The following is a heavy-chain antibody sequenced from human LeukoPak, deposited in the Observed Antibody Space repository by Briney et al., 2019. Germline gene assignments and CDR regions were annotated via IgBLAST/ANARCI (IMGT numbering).Heavy chain of an antibody. CDR3: ARDKVISDAGTSYYYYGMDV. CDR1: GFTFSRYW. D-gene: IGHD1-14*01. J-gene: IGHJ6*02. Sequence: GGSLRLSCAASGFTFSRYWMSWVRQAPGKGLEWVANIKQDGSQKYYVDSMKGRFTISRDNAKNSLYLQMKSLRAEDTAVYYCARDKVISDAGTSYYYYGMDVWGQGTTVTVSS. CDR2: IKQDGSQK. V-gene: IGHV3-7*03.